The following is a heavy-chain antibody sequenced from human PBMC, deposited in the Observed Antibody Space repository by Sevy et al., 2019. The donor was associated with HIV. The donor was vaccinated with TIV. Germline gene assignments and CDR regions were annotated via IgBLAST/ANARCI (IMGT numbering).Heavy chain of an antibody. CDR3: AKAYYYDSSGIDY. CDR2: ISYDGSNK. CDR1: GFTLSSYG. Sequence: GGSLRLSCAASGFTLSSYGMHWVRQAPGKGLEWVAVISYDGSNKYYADSVKGRFTISRDNSKNTLYLQMNSLRAEDTAVYYCAKAYYYDSSGIDYWGQGTLVTVSS. V-gene: IGHV3-30*18. D-gene: IGHD3-22*01. J-gene: IGHJ4*02.